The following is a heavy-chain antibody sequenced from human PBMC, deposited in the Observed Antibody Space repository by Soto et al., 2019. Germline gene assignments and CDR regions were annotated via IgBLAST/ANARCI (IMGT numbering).Heavy chain of an antibody. CDR1: GGSVSSGSYY. J-gene: IGHJ3*02. V-gene: IGHV4-61*01. CDR2: IYYSGST. Sequence: SETLSLTCTVSGGSVSSGSYYWSWIRQPPGKGLEWIGYIYYSGSTNYNPSLKSRVTISVDTSKNQFSLKLSSVTAADTAVYYCAREDGDGYNLQAFDIWGQGTMVTVSS. D-gene: IGHD5-12*01. CDR3: AREDGDGYNLQAFDI.